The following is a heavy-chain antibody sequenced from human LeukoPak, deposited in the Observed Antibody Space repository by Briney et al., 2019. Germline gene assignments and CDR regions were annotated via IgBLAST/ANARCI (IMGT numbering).Heavy chain of an antibody. CDR3: ARGGVGATTFGVY. V-gene: IGHV1-2*06. D-gene: IGHD1-26*01. CDR1: GYTFTGDY. CDR2: INPNSGGT. Sequence: ASVKVSCKPPGYTFTGDYMHWVRQAPGQGLEWMGRINPNSGGTNYAQKFQGSVTMTRDTSISTAYMELSRLRSDDTAVYYCARGGVGATTFGVYWGQGTLATVSS. J-gene: IGHJ4*02.